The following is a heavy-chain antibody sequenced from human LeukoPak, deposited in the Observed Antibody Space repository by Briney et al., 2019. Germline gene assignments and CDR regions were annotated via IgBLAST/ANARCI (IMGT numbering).Heavy chain of an antibody. Sequence: SETLSLTCSVSGGSISSYYWSWIRQPPGKGLEWIGYIYYSGSTNYNPSLKSRVTISVDTSKNQFSLKLSSVTAADTAVYYCARLYCGGDCAVDSWGQGTLVTVSS. J-gene: IGHJ4*02. CDR1: GGSISSYY. V-gene: IGHV4-59*01. CDR3: ARLYCGGDCAVDS. CDR2: IYYSGST. D-gene: IGHD2-21*02.